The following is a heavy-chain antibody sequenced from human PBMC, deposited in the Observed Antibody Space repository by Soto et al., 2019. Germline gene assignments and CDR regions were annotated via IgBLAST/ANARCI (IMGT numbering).Heavy chain of an antibody. CDR3: ATAEMTTDAFDS. V-gene: IGHV3-21*01. CDR1: GFTFSSYS. Sequence: PGESLKISCAASGFTFSSYSMNWVRQAPGKGLEWVSSISSSSSYIYYADSVKGRFTISRDNAKNSLYLQMNSLRAEDTAVYYCATAEMTTDAFDSWGQGTMVTVSS. J-gene: IGHJ3*02. CDR2: ISSSSSYI.